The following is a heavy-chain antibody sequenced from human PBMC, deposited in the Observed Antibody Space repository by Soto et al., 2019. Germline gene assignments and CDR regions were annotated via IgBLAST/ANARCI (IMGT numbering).Heavy chain of an antibody. V-gene: IGHV4-4*02. J-gene: IGHJ5*02. CDR2: IYHSGST. D-gene: IGHD3-3*01. CDR1: GGSISSSNW. CDR3: ARGIRFLEWLPKANWFDP. Sequence: SETLSLTCAVSGGSISSSNWWSGVRQPPGKGLEWIGEIYHSGSTNYNPSLKSRVTISVDKSKNQFSLKLSSVTAADTAVYYCARGIRFLEWLPKANWFDPWGQGTLVTVSS.